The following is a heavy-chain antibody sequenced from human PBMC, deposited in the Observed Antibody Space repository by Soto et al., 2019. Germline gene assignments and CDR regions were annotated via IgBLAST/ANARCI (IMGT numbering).Heavy chain of an antibody. J-gene: IGHJ6*02. D-gene: IGHD2-2*01. CDR3: AKSAVRNSRYGLDIVVVPAATYGMDV. CDR2: ISYDGSNK. V-gene: IGHV3-30*18. Sequence: GGSLRLSCAASGFTFSSYGMHWVRQAPGKGLEWVAVISYDGSNKYYADSVKGRFTISRDNSKNTLYLQMNSLRAEDTAVYYCAKSAVRNSRYGLDIVVVPAATYGMDVWGQGTTVTVSS. CDR1: GFTFSSYG.